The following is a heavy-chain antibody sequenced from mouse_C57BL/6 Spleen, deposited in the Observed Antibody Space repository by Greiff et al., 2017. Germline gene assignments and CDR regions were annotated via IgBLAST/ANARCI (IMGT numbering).Heavy chain of an antibody. D-gene: IGHD2-1*01. J-gene: IGHJ3*01. CDR1: GYTFTSYW. CDR2: IDPSDSYT. V-gene: IGHV1-69*01. CDR3: ARWGGNYPFAY. Sequence: QVQLQQPGAELVMPGASVKLSCKASGYTFTSYWMHWVKQRPGQGLEWIGEIDPSDSYTNYNQKFKGKSTLTVDKSSSTAYMQLSSLTSEDAAVYYCARWGGNYPFAYWGQGTLVTVSA.